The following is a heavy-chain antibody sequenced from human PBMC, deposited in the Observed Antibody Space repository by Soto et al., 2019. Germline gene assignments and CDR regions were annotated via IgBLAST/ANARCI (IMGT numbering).Heavy chain of an antibody. Sequence: QVQLVQSGAEVKKPGASVKVSCKASGDTFTDYYIHCVRQAPGQGLEWMGTVNPSGGHTTYAQHFLGRMTMTRDTSTSTLYMELTSLTSEDTAVYYCARGGHVVVVTAALDYWRQGTLVTVSS. CDR1: GDTFTDYY. CDR2: VNPSGGHT. D-gene: IGHD2-21*02. V-gene: IGHV1-46*01. J-gene: IGHJ4*02. CDR3: ARGGHVVVVTAALDY.